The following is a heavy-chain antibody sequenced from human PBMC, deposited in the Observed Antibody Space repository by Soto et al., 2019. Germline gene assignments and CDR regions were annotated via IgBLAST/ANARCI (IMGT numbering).Heavy chain of an antibody. CDR1: GYTFTAYY. J-gene: IGHJ6*02. D-gene: IGHD3-10*02. V-gene: IGHV1-2*02. CDR2: INPKFGDT. Sequence: QVQLVQSGAEVKEPGDSVRVSCEASGYTFTAYYIHWVRRAPGQGLEWMGWINPKFGDTTYAQDFQGRVSMTRDMSISTVYMELSRLTSDDTARYYCARNMDYYYGRGSGNGHGVWGQGTTVTVFS. CDR3: ARNMDYYYGRGSGNGHGV.